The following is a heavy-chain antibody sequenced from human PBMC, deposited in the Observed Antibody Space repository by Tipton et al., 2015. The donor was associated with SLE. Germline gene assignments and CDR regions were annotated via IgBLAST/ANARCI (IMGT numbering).Heavy chain of an antibody. J-gene: IGHJ2*01. CDR2: IYTSGST. CDR3: ARDPLLDL. D-gene: IGHD5/OR15-5a*01. Sequence: TLSLTCTVSGGSISSGSYYWSWIRQPAGKGLEWIGYIYTSGSTNYNPSLKSRVTISVDTSKNQFSLKLSSVTAADTAVYYCARDPLLDLWGRGTLVTVSS. V-gene: IGHV4-61*09. CDR1: GGSISSGSYY.